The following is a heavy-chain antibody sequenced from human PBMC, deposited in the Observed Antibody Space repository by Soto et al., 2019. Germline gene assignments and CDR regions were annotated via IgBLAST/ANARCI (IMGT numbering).Heavy chain of an antibody. CDR2: ISSSSSYI. D-gene: IGHD3-9*01. V-gene: IGHV3-21*01. CDR3: AREGSFYYDILTGTFDY. CDR1: GFTFSSYS. Sequence: GGSLRLSCAASGFTFSSYSMNWVRQAPGKGLEWVSSISSSSSYIYYADSVKGRFTISRDNAKNSLYLQMNSLRAEDTAVYYCAREGSFYYDILTGTFDYWGQGTLVTVSS. J-gene: IGHJ4*02.